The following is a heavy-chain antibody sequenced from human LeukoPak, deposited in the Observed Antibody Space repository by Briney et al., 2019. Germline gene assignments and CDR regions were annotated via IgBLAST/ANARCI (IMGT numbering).Heavy chain of an antibody. Sequence: ASVKLSCKASGYTFTRYYLHWVRHAPGQGLEWMGIINPKSGSTSYAQKFQGRVTMTRNTSISTAYMELSSLRSEDTAVYYCARGEIMGSGWYYFDYWGQGTLVTVSS. V-gene: IGHV1-46*01. D-gene: IGHD6-19*01. CDR2: INPKSGST. CDR3: ARGEIMGSGWYYFDY. CDR1: GYTFTRYY. J-gene: IGHJ4*02.